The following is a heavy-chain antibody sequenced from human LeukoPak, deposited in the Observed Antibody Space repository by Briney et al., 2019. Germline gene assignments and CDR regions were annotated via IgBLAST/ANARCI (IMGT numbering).Heavy chain of an antibody. J-gene: IGHJ4*02. CDR3: AKDQTPYGSGSYSPIDY. CDR1: GFTFSSYA. Sequence: GGSLRLSCAASGFTFSSYAMNWVRQAPGKGLEWVSGISGSGGSTYYADSVKGRFTISRDNSKNTLYLQGNSLRAEDTALYYCAKDQTPYGSGSYSPIDYWGQGTLVTVSS. D-gene: IGHD3-10*01. CDR2: ISGSGGST. V-gene: IGHV3-23*01.